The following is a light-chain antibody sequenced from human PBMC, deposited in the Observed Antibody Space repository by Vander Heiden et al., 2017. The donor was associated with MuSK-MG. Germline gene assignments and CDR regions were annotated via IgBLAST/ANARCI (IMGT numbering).Light chain of an antibody. J-gene: IGKJ2*01. CDR1: QYIRDW. CDR2: RAS. CDR3: QQYNTYPYT. V-gene: IGKV1-5*03. Sequence: DVQMTQSPSTLSASVGDRVTITCRASQYIRDWLAWYQQKPGKAPKLLISRASSLESGVPSRFSGSGFGTEFTLTISSLQPDDFATFHCQQYNTYPYTFGQGTKLEI.